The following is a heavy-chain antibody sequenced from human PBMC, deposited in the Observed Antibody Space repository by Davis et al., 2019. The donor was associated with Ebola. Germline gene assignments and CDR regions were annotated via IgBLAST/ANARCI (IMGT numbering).Heavy chain of an antibody. CDR1: GYSFTTYA. J-gene: IGHJ6*02. CDR3: ARVGLRFLALVDV. Sequence: ASVKVSCKASGYSFTTYAINWVRQAPGQGLQWMGWINTNTGNPTYAQGFTGRFVFSLDTSVSTAYLQISSLKAEDTAVYYCARVGLRFLALVDVWGQGTTVTVSS. V-gene: IGHV7-4-1*02. D-gene: IGHD3-3*01. CDR2: INTNTGNP.